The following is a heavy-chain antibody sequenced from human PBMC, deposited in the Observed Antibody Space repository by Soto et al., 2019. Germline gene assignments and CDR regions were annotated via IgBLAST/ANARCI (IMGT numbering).Heavy chain of an antibody. Sequence: QVQLQQWGAGLLKPSETLSLTCAVCGGSFSGYYWSWIRQPPGKGLEWIGEINHSGSTNYNPSLKSRVTISVDTSKNQFSLKLSSVTAADTAVYYCARIAAAGTPEFGYWGQGTLVTVSS. J-gene: IGHJ4*02. V-gene: IGHV4-34*01. CDR1: GGSFSGYY. D-gene: IGHD6-13*01. CDR3: ARIAAAGTPEFGY. CDR2: INHSGST.